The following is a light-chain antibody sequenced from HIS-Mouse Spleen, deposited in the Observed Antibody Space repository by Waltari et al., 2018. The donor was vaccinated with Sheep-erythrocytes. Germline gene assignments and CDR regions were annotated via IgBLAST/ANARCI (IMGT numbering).Light chain of an antibody. J-gene: IGKJ4*01. CDR3: QQYNSYPRT. CDR1: QGISSW. V-gene: IGKV1-5*03. Sequence: DIQMTQYPSTLSASVGDRLTITCRASQGISSWLAWYQQKPGKAPKLLIYKASSLESGVPSRFSGSGSGTEFTLTISSLQPDDFATYYCQQYNSYPRTFGGGTKVEIK. CDR2: KAS.